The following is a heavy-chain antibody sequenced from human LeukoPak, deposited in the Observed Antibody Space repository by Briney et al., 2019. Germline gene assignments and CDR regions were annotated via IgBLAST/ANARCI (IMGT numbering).Heavy chain of an antibody. CDR2: ISWNGGSI. D-gene: IGHD3-10*01. CDR3: TKSGGFTMVRGASFDY. V-gene: IGHV3-9*01. CDR1: GFTFDDYA. Sequence: GGSLRLSCAASGFTFDDYAMHWVRQAPGKGLEWVSGISWNGGSIGYADSVKGRFTISRDNAKNSLYLQMNSLRADDTALYYCTKSGGFTMVRGASFDYWGQGTLVTVSS. J-gene: IGHJ4*02.